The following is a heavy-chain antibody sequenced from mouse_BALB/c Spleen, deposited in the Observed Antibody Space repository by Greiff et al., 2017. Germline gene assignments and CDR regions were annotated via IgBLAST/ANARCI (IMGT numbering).Heavy chain of an antibody. D-gene: IGHD1-1*01. J-gene: IGHJ4*01. Sequence: EVQLVESGPGLVKPSQSLSLTCTVTGYSITSDYAWNWIRQFPGNKLEWMGYISYSGSTSYNPSLKSRISITRDTSKNQFFLQLNSVTTEDTATYYCARDTTVVDYYAMDYWGQGTSVTVSS. CDR2: ISYSGST. V-gene: IGHV3-2*02. CDR1: GYSITSDYA. CDR3: ARDTTVVDYYAMDY.